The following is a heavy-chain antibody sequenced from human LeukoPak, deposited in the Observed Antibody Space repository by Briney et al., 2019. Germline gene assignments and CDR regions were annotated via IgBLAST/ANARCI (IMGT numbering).Heavy chain of an antibody. Sequence: SETLSLTCTVSGGSISSSSYYWGWIRQPPGKGLEWIGSIYYSGSTYYNPSLKSRVTISVDTSKNQFSLKLSSVTAADTAVYYCARDRGSGIAAAGTDYWGQGTLVTVSP. CDR3: ARDRGSGIAAAGTDY. D-gene: IGHD6-13*01. V-gene: IGHV4-39*07. J-gene: IGHJ4*02. CDR1: GGSISSSSYY. CDR2: IYYSGST.